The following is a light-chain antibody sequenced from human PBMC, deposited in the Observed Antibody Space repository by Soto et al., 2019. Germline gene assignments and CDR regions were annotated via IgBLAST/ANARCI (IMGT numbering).Light chain of an antibody. CDR2: TAS. CDR3: QQTYSTPRT. Sequence: DVQMTQSPSSLSASVGDRVTITCRASQSISNYLNWYQQTPGQAPKLLIDTASSLQTGVPSRFSGSGSGTDFTLTISSLHPEDFATYYCQQTYSTPRTFGQGTKVEIK. CDR1: QSISNY. J-gene: IGKJ1*01. V-gene: IGKV1-39*01.